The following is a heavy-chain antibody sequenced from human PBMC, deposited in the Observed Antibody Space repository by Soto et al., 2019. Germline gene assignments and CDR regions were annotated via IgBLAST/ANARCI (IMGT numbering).Heavy chain of an antibody. CDR1: GGSISSYY. V-gene: IGHV4-59*01. CDR3: AREARGYYDSSGYLTVYDY. D-gene: IGHD3-22*01. CDR2: IYYIGST. J-gene: IGHJ4*02. Sequence: SDTLSLTFTVSGGSISSYYWSWIRQPPGKGLEWIGYIYYIGSTNYNPSLKSRVTISVDTSKNQFSLKLSSVTAADTAVYYCAREARGYYDSSGYLTVYDYWGQGTLVTVSS.